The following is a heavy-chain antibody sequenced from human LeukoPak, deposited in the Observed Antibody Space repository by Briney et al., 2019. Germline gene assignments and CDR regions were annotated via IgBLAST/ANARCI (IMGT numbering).Heavy chain of an antibody. Sequence: PGGSLRLSCAASGFTFSSYSMNWVRQAPGKGLEWVSSISSSSSYIYYADSVKGRFTISRDNAKNSLYLQMNSLRAEDTAVYYCARDIGSTVYFDYWGQGTLVTVSS. CDR2: ISSSSSYI. J-gene: IGHJ4*02. CDR1: GFTFSSYS. CDR3: ARDIGSTVYFDY. D-gene: IGHD2-2*01. V-gene: IGHV3-21*01.